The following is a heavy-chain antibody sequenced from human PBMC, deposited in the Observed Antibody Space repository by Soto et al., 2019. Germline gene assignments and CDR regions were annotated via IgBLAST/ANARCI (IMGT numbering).Heavy chain of an antibody. V-gene: IGHV1-69*13. Sequence: SVKVSCKASGGTFSSYAISWVRQAPGQGLEWMGGIIPIFGTANYAQKFQGRVTITADESTSTAYMELSSLRSEDTAVYYCATGDYGGNSGGGRGYYYYGMDVWGQGTTVTVSS. D-gene: IGHD4-17*01. J-gene: IGHJ6*02. CDR2: IIPIFGTA. CDR1: GGTFSSYA. CDR3: ATGDYGGNSGGGRGYYYYGMDV.